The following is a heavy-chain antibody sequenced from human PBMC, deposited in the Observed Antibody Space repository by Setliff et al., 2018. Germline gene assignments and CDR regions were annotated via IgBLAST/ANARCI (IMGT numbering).Heavy chain of an antibody. D-gene: IGHD2-8*01. V-gene: IGHV1-18*04. CDR2: ISAYNDNT. J-gene: IGHJ4*02. Sequence: ASVKVSCKASGYMFRSYGINWMRQAPGQGFEWMGWISAYNDNTKSAQKFQGRITMTTDTTTSTSYMELRSLRSDDTAVYYCLRLVRYCSRTSCQRTSGDEVWGQGTLVTVSS. CDR3: LRLVRYCSRTSCQRTSGDEV. CDR1: GYMFRSYG.